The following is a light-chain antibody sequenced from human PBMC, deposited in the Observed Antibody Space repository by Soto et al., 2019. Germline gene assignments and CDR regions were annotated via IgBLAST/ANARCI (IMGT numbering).Light chain of an antibody. CDR3: SSYTSSTTLEV. CDR2: DVS. Sequence: QSALTQPASVSGSPGQSITISCTGTSSDVGGYNYVSWYQQHPGKAPKLMMYDVSNRPSGVSNRFSDSKSGNTASLTISGLQPEDEADYYCSSYTSSTTLEVFGTGTKLTVL. CDR1: SSDVGGYNY. J-gene: IGLJ1*01. V-gene: IGLV2-14*01.